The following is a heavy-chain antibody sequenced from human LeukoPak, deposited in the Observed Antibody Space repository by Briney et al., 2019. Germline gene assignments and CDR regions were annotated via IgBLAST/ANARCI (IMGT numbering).Heavy chain of an antibody. V-gene: IGHV1-69*05. Sequence: ASVKVSCKASGGTFSSYAISWVRQAPGQGLEWMGGIIPIFGTANYAQKFQGRVTITTDESTSTAYMELSRLRSDDTAVYYCASTGYYYYYYMDVWGKGTTVTVSS. CDR1: GGTFSSYA. D-gene: IGHD3-10*01. CDR2: IIPIFGTA. J-gene: IGHJ6*03. CDR3: ASTGYYYYYYMDV.